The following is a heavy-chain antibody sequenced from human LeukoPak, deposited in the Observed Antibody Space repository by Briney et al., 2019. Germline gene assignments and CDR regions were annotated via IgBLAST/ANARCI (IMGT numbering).Heavy chain of an antibody. CDR3: AKDVRQEDTYYYDSSGYYFDY. J-gene: IGHJ4*02. Sequence: GGSLRLSCAASGFTFTNYGMHWVRQAPGKGLEWVAFIRYDGSNKYYADSVKGRFTISRDNSKNTLYLQMNSLRAEDTAVYYCAKDVRQEDTYYYDSSGYYFDYWGQGTLVTVSS. D-gene: IGHD3-22*01. CDR2: IRYDGSNK. CDR1: GFTFTNYG. V-gene: IGHV3-30*02.